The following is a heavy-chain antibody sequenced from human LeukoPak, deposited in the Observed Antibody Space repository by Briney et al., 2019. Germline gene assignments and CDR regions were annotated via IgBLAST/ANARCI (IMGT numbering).Heavy chain of an antibody. CDR3: ARDYDYPWGSYRYGAFDV. D-gene: IGHD3-16*02. CDR1: GFTFSNYW. V-gene: IGHV3-74*01. CDR2: INSDASTT. J-gene: IGHJ3*01. Sequence: GGSLRLSCAASGFTFSNYWMHWVRQAPGKELVWVSHINSDASTTTYADFVKGRFTISRDNAKNTLYLQMNSLGAEDTAVYYCARDYDYPWGSYRYGAFDVWGQGTAVTVSS.